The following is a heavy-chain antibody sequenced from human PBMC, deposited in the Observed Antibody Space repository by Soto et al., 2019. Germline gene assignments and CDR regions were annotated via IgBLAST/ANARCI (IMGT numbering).Heavy chain of an antibody. Sequence: QITLMESGPTLVKPTQTLTLTCTFSGFSLSTGGVGVGWIRQPPGKALEWLALIYWEDDKRYSPSLRSRLTITKDTSKNQVVLTMTNMDPVDTATYSCTHSRCGGDCLQSYSSHYYYGMDVWGQGTTVTVSS. V-gene: IGHV2-5*02. CDR2: IYWEDDK. J-gene: IGHJ6*02. CDR1: GFSLSTGGVG. D-gene: IGHD2-21*02. CDR3: THSRCGGDCLQSYSSHYYYGMDV.